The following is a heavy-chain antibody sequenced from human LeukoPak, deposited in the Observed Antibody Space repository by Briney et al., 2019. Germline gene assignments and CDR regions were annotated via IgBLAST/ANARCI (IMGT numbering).Heavy chain of an antibody. CDR3: ARGQYRLLYWYFDL. D-gene: IGHD2-2*01. CDR2: IYSSGST. J-gene: IGHJ2*01. CDR1: GGSLSSYY. V-gene: IGHV4-4*07. Sequence: SETLSLTCTVSGGSLSSYYWSWIRQPARKGLEWIGRIYSSGSTNYNPSLKSRVTMSVDTSKNQFSLKLSSVTAADTAVYYCARGQYRLLYWYFDLWGRGTLVTVSS.